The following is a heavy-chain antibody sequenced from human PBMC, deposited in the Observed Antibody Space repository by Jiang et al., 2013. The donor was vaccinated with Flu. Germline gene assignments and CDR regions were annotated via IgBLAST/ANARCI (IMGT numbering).Heavy chain of an antibody. J-gene: IGHJ4*02. Sequence: PGLVKPSQTLSLTCSVSGDSISGGNYYWSWLRHHPVKGLEWIGYIYYSENTYYNPSLKSRVTMSVDTSKSQFSLKLSSVTAADAAVYYCASTRITYFGVVTVFDYWGQGTLASVSS. CDR3: ASTRITYFGVVTVFDY. V-gene: IGHV4-31*03. CDR1: GDSISGGNYY. CDR2: IYYSENT. D-gene: IGHD3-3*01.